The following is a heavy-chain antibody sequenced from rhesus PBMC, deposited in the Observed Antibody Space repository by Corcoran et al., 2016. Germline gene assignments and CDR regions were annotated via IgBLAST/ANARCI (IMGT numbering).Heavy chain of an antibody. CDR1: GGPIGDDYY. J-gene: IGHJ4*01. Sequence: QVPLQESGPGLVKPSETLYLTGAGSGGPIGDDYYWGWIRPPPGKGLEWIGYIYGSGGGTNYNPSLKNRVTISIDTSKNQFSLKLSSVTAADTAVYYCARDGTVANFDYWGQGVLVTVSS. CDR2: IYGSGGGT. V-gene: IGHV4-106*01. D-gene: IGHD4-29*01. CDR3: ARDGTVANFDY.